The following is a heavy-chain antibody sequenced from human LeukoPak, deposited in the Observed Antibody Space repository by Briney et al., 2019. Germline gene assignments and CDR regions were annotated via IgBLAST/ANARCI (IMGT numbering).Heavy chain of an antibody. CDR1: GYTLTELS. V-gene: IGHV1-24*01. J-gene: IGHJ5*02. D-gene: IGHD6-13*01. CDR2: FDPEDGET. Sequence: GASVKVSCKVSGYTLTELSMHWVRQAPGKGLEWMGGFDPEDGETIYAQKFQGRVTMTEDTSTDTAYMELSSLRSEDTAVYYCARAAAGRRYNWFDPWGQGTLVTVSS. CDR3: ARAAAGRRYNWFDP.